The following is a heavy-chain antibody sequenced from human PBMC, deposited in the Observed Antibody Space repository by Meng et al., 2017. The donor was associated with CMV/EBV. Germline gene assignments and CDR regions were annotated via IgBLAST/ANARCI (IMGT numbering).Heavy chain of an antibody. CDR2: INSDGSST. D-gene: IGHD5-12*01. CDR3: ARNVDYGMDV. J-gene: IGHJ6*02. Sequence: GESLKNSCAASGFTFSSYWMHWVRQAPGKGLVWVSRINSDGSSTSYADSVKGRFTISRDNAKNTLYLQMNSLRAEDTAVYYCARNVDYGMDVWGQGTTVTVSS. V-gene: IGHV3-74*01. CDR1: GFTFSSYW.